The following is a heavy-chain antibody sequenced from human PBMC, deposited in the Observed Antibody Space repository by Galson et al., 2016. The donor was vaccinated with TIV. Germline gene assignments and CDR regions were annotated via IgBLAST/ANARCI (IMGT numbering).Heavy chain of an antibody. Sequence: SVKVSCKASGYTFTGYYIHWVRQAPGQGLEWMGRINPSNDATDYAQNFQGRVTMTRDTSIMTVYMELSSLRSDDTALYYCAKAGAVLRYFDWLFDAFDIWGQGTMVAVSS. J-gene: IGHJ3*02. CDR1: GYTFTGYY. V-gene: IGHV1-2*06. D-gene: IGHD3-9*01. CDR2: INPSNDAT. CDR3: AKAGAVLRYFDWLFDAFDI.